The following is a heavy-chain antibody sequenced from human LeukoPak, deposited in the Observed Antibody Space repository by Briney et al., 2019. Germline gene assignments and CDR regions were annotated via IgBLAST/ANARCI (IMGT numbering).Heavy chain of an antibody. J-gene: IGHJ2*01. Sequence: SETLSLTCTVSGGSISSYYWSWIRQPPGKGLEWIGYIYYSGSTNYNPSLKSRVTISVDTSKNQFSLKLSSVTAADTAVYYCARDFDDSSGYPYWYFDLWGRGTLVTVSS. CDR2: IYYSGST. V-gene: IGHV4-59*01. CDR3: ARDFDDSSGYPYWYFDL. D-gene: IGHD3-22*01. CDR1: GGSISSYY.